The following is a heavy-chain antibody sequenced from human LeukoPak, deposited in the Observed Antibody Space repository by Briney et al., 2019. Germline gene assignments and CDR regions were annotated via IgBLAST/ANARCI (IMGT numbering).Heavy chain of an antibody. CDR3: ARWEGGSYYDFDY. D-gene: IGHD1-26*01. V-gene: IGHV4-34*01. CDR2: INHSGST. J-gene: IGHJ4*02. Sequence: SEPLSLTCAVYGGSFSFYNWSWIRKPPGKGLDWIGEINHSGSTNYNPSLKSRVTISVDTSKNQFSLKLSSVTAADTAVYYCARWEGGSYYDFDYWGQGTLVTVSS. CDR1: GGSFSFYN.